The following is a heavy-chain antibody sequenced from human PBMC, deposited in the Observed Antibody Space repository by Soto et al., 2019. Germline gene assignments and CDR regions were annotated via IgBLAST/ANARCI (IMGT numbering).Heavy chain of an antibody. V-gene: IGHV4-34*01. CDR2: INHSGST. D-gene: IGHD6-6*01. CDR3: ARRRPTSSSSISVDY. CDR1: GGSFSGYY. J-gene: IGHJ4*02. Sequence: SETLSLTCAFYGGSFSGYYWSLIRQPPGKGLEWIGEINHSGSTNYNPSLKSRVTISVDTSKNQFSLKLSSVTAADTAVYYCARRRPTSSSSISVDYWGQGTLVTVSS.